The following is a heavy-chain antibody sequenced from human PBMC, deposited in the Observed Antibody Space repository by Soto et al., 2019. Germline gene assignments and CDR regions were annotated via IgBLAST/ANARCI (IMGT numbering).Heavy chain of an antibody. J-gene: IGHJ5*02. CDR1: GFTFSSYW. D-gene: IGHD6-13*01. Sequence: LRLSCAASGFTFSSYWMHRVRQAPGKGLVWVSRINSDGSSTSYADSVKGRFTISRDNAKNTLYLQMNSLRAEDTAVYYCAREAVAAAGNWFDPWGQGTLVTVSS. V-gene: IGHV3-74*01. CDR3: AREAVAAAGNWFDP. CDR2: INSDGSST.